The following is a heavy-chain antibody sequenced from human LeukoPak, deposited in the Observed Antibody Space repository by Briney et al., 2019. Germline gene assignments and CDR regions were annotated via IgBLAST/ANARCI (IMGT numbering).Heavy chain of an antibody. CDR1: GGSISSGTYY. D-gene: IGHD2-15*01. CDR2: IYISGNT. Sequence: SETLSLTCSVSGGSISSGTYYWSWTRQPAGKGLEWIGRIYISGNTNYNPSLKSRVTISVDTSKNQFSLKLSSVTAADTAVYYCAREVGPYYYYMDVWGKGTTVTVSS. J-gene: IGHJ6*03. CDR3: AREVGPYYYYMDV. V-gene: IGHV4-61*02.